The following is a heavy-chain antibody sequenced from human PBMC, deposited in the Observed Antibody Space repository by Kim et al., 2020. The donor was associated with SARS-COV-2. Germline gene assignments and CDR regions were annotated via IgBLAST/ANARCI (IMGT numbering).Heavy chain of an antibody. V-gene: IGHV4-39*07. Sequence: SETLSLTCTVSGGSISSSSYYWGWIRQPPGKGLEWIGSIYYSGSTYYNPSLKSRVTISVDTSKNQFSLKLSSVTAADTAVYYCARDRTAYGSGRGLRESFDAWGQETLVTVSS. CDR1: GGSISSSSYY. J-gene: IGHJ5*02. CDR3: ARDRTAYGSGRGLRESFDA. CDR2: IYYSGST. D-gene: IGHD3-10*01.